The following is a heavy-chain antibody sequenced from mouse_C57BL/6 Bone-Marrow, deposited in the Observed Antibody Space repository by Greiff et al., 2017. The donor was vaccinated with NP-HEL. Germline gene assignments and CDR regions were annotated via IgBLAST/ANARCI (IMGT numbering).Heavy chain of an antibody. CDR3: TRSSDGYYIAY. Sequence: EVKLMESGEGLVKPGGSLKLSYAASGFTFSSYAMSWVRQTPEKRLEWVAYISSGGDYIYYADTVKGRFTISRDNARNTLYLQMSSLKSEDTAMYYCTRSSDGYYIAYWGQGTLVTVSA. CDR2: ISSGGDYI. V-gene: IGHV5-9-1*02. CDR1: GFTFSSYA. D-gene: IGHD2-3*01. J-gene: IGHJ3*01.